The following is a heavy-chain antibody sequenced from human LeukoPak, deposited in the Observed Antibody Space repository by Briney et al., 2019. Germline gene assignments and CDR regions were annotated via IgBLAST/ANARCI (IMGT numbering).Heavy chain of an antibody. Sequence: GGSLRLSCAAPGFTFGSFSMNWVRQAPGKGLEWVSAIYPSGDSTYYADSVKGRFTISRDNSRNTLYLQMHSLSAEDTAVYYCAKDVKPDSGRDVDYWGQGTLVTVSS. CDR1: GFTFGSFS. CDR2: IYPSGDST. V-gene: IGHV3-23*01. CDR3: AKDVKPDSGRDVDY. J-gene: IGHJ4*02. D-gene: IGHD6-19*01.